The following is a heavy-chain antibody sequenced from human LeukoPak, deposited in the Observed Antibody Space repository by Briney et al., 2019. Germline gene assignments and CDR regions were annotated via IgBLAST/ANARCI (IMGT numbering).Heavy chain of an antibody. CDR2: IYSGGST. J-gene: IGHJ3*02. V-gene: IGHV3-53*01. CDR3: ARDYRDYVAFDI. D-gene: IGHD4-17*01. Sequence: GSLRPSRAASGFTVSSNYTSWVRQAPGKGLEWVSVIYSGGSTYYADSVKGRFTISRDNSKNTLYLQMNSLRAEDTAVYYCARDYRDYVAFDIWGQGTMVTVSS. CDR1: GFTVSSNY.